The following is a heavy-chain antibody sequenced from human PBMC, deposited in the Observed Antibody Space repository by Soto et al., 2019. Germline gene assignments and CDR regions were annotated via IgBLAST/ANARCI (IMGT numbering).Heavy chain of an antibody. D-gene: IGHD3-22*01. CDR1: GFSRISKW. J-gene: IGHJ3*02. CDR2: IKQDGSEK. CDR3: ARDRLPWYYDSSGYHDAFDI. Sequence: VDLGFSRISKWMSWVRQAPGKGLEWVANIKQDGSEKYYVDSVKGRFTISRDNAKNSLYLQMNSLRAEDTAVYHCARDRLPWYYDSSGYHDAFDIWGQGTMVTVSS. V-gene: IGHV3-7*01.